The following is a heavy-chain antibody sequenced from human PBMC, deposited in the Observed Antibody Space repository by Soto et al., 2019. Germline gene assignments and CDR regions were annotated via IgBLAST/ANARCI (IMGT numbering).Heavy chain of an antibody. V-gene: IGHV1-69*12. CDR3: ARDPLGADYGDYVGY. Sequence: QVQLVQSGAEVKKPGSSVKVSCKASGGTFSSYTINWVRQAPGQGLEWMGGVIPVFGTAKYAQKFQGRVTITADESTSTAYMEPSSLTSEDTAVYYCARDPLGADYGDYVGYWGQGTLVTVSS. CDR1: GGTFSSYT. J-gene: IGHJ4*02. D-gene: IGHD4-17*01. CDR2: VIPVFGTA.